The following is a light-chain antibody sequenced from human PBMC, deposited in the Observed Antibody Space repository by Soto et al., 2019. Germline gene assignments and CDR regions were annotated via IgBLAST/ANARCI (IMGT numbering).Light chain of an antibody. CDR1: QSVIGD. V-gene: IGKV3-15*01. Sequence: EIVMTQSPVTLSVSPGESATLSCRASQSVIGDLAWYQQRPGQAPRLLIYGASTRATGIPARFSGSGSGTEFTLTISSLQSEDFAVYYCQQYNNWPQTFGQGTKVEIK. CDR3: QQYNNWPQT. CDR2: GAS. J-gene: IGKJ1*01.